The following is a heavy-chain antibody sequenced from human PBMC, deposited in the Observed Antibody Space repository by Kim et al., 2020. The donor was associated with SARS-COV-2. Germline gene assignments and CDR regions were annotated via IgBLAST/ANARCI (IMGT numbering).Heavy chain of an antibody. CDR3: ARELILTGLYYYYGMDV. J-gene: IGHJ6*02. D-gene: IGHD3-9*01. CDR2: IWYDGSNK. CDR1: GFTFSSYG. Sequence: GGSLRLSCAASGFTFSSYGMHWVRQAPGKGLEWVAVIWYDGSNKYYADSVKGRFTISRDNSKNTLYLQMNSLRAEDTAVYYCARELILTGLYYYYGMDVWGQGTTVTVSS. V-gene: IGHV3-33*01.